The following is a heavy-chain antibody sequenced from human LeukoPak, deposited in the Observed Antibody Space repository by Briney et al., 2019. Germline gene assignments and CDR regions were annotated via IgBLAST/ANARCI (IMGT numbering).Heavy chain of an antibody. V-gene: IGHV5-51*01. J-gene: IGHJ4*02. CDR2: IYPGDSDP. CDR3: ARQWSSSTWYPGY. D-gene: IGHD6-13*01. Sequence: PGGSLRLSCAASGFTFSSSWMAWVRQAPGKGLEWVGIIYPGDSDPRYSPSFQGQVTISADKSINTAYLQWSSLKASDTALYFCARQWSSSTWYPGYWGQGTLVTVSS. CDR1: GFTFSSSW.